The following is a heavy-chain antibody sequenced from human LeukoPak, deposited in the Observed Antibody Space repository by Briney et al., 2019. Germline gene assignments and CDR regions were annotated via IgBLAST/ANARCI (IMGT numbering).Heavy chain of an antibody. Sequence: GESLKISCKGSGYSFTSYWISWVRQMPGEGLEWMGRIDPSDSYTNYSPSFQGQVTISADKSISTAYLQWSSLKASDTAMYYCAKFTADYYDSSGPRGWFDYWGQGTLVTVSS. J-gene: IGHJ4*02. CDR2: IDPSDSYT. D-gene: IGHD3-22*01. CDR1: GYSFTSYW. V-gene: IGHV5-10-1*04. CDR3: AKFTADYYDSSGPRGWFDY.